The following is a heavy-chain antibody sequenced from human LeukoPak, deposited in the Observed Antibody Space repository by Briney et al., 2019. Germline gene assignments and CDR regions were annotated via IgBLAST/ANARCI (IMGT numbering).Heavy chain of an antibody. CDR2: TSGNADST. CDR3: AKEPREYGPHYFEN. Sequence: GGSLRLSCAASGFSFSNYTMTWVRQAPGKGLEWVSSTSGNADSTHYIDSVKGRFTISRDRSKNTLFLQMNSLRSEDTAVYYCAKEPREYGPHYFENWGQGTLVTVSS. J-gene: IGHJ4*02. CDR1: GFSFSNYT. D-gene: IGHD4-17*01. V-gene: IGHV3-23*01.